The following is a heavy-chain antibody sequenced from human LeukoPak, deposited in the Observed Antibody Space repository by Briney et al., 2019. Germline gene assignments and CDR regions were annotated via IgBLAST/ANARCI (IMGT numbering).Heavy chain of an antibody. CDR3: ARGGYYGSGNDFRFDP. D-gene: IGHD3-10*01. CDR1: GGSINSYS. J-gene: IGHJ5*02. CDR2: IHYTGSA. Sequence: PSQTLSLTCTVSGGSINSYSCSWIRQPPRKGLESIGYIHYTGSANYNPSLKRRVTISVDTSKNQLSLKLSSVTAADTAIYYCARGGYYGSGNDFRFDPWGQGTLVTVSS. V-gene: IGHV4-59*01.